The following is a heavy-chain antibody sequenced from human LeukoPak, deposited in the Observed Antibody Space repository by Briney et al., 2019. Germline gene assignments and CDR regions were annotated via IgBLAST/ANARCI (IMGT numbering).Heavy chain of an antibody. D-gene: IGHD3-22*01. CDR2: IIPIFGTA. CDR3: ALYDSSGYYLLDY. V-gene: IGHV1-69*05. Sequence: WASVKVSCKASGGTFSSYAISWVRQAPGQGLEWMGRIIPIFGTANYAQKFQGRVTITTDESTSTAYMELSSLRSEDTAVYYCALYDSSGYYLLDYRGQGTLVTVSS. J-gene: IGHJ4*02. CDR1: GGTFSSYA.